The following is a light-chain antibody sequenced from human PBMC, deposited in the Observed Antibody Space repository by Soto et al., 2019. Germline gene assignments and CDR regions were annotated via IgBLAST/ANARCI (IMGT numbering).Light chain of an antibody. J-gene: IGKJ4*01. CDR1: RSVTNNY. CDR3: QQYHQWPVA. Sequence: EIVLTQSPGTLSFFPGERATLSCRASRSVTNNYLAWHQQKPGQTPRLLIYGASSRATGIPDRFSGSGSATQFTLTISSLQSEDFGFYYCQQYHQWPVAFGGGTKVDIK. V-gene: IGKV3-20*01. CDR2: GAS.